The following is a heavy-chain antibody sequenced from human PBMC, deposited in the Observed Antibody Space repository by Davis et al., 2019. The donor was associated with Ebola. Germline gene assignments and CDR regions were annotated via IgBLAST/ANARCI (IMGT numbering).Heavy chain of an antibody. CDR1: GFIFSSYA. V-gene: IGHV3-30-3*01. CDR2: TSYDGSNK. D-gene: IGHD2-15*01. Sequence: GESLKISCAASGFIFSSYAMHWVRQAPGKGLEWVAVTSYDGSNKNYADSVKGRFTISRDNSKNTLYLQMNSLRAEDTAVYYCARDHGYCSGGSCYSSYFDSWGQGTLLTVSS. CDR3: ARDHGYCSGGSCYSSYFDS. J-gene: IGHJ4*02.